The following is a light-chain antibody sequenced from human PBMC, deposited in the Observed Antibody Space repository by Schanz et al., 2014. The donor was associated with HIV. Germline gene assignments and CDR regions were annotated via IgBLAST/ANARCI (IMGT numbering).Light chain of an antibody. J-gene: IGLJ3*02. CDR1: SSDVGSYNL. Sequence: QSVLTQPASVSGSPGQSITISCTGTSSDVGSYNLVSWYQQHPGKAPKLMIYEVSKRPSGVSNRFSGSKSGNTASLTISGLQAEDEADYYCGSYSSGDSHWVFGGGTKLTVL. CDR2: EVS. V-gene: IGLV2-14*02. CDR3: GSYSSGDSHWV.